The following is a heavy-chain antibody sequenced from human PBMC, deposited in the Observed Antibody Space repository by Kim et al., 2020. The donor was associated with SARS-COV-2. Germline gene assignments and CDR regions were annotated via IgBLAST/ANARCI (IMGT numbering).Heavy chain of an antibody. J-gene: IGHJ4*01. CDR3: QSFQCVDGGYIHY. CDR1: GFTFTTYY. Sequence: ASVKVSCKSSGFTFTTYYIHWVRQAPGQGLEWMGLFDPRSNSPRYAQKLKGRVTMTSDTSTRTSYMELSSLRSDDTAVYYCQSFQCVDGGYIHYWGHG. D-gene: IGHD2-15*01. V-gene: IGHV1-46*01. CDR2: FDPRSNSP.